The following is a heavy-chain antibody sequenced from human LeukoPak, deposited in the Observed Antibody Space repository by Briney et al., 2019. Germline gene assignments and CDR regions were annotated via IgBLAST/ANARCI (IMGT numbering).Heavy chain of an antibody. CDR3: ARYYNYGSGTRYYGMDV. Sequence: KPSETLSLTCTVPGGSISSYYWSWIRQPAGKGLEWIGRIYTSGSTNYNPSLKSRVTISVDTSKNQFSLKLSSVTAADTAVYYCARYYNYGSGTRYYGMDVWGQGTTVTVSS. V-gene: IGHV4-4*07. CDR1: GGSISSYY. D-gene: IGHD3-10*01. J-gene: IGHJ6*02. CDR2: IYTSGST.